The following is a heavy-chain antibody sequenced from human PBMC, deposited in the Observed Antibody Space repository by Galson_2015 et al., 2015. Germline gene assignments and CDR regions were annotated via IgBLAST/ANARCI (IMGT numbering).Heavy chain of an antibody. CDR1: GYSFTSYW. CDR3: ARHVGSCSSGSGCNWFDP. D-gene: IGHD6-19*01. CDR2: IYPGDSDT. Sequence: QSGAEVKKPGESLKISCKGSGYSFTSYWIGWVRQMPGKGLEWMGIIYPGDSDTRYSPSFQGQVTISADKSISTAYLQWSSLKASDTAMYYCARHVGSCSSGSGCNWFDPWGQGTLVTVSS. V-gene: IGHV5-51*01. J-gene: IGHJ5*02.